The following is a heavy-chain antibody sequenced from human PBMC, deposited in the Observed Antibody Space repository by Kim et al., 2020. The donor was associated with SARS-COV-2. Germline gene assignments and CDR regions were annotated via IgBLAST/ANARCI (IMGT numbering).Heavy chain of an antibody. J-gene: IGHJ4*02. CDR1: GYSFINHG. V-gene: IGHV1-18*01. CDR2: ISPYNSNT. Sequence: ASVKVSCKVSGYSFINHGISWVRQAPGQGPEWVGWISPYNSNTKYTEKLQGRVTLTTDTSTTTAFMELRSLRSDDTAVYFCARARGGSSWADYDYWGQGTLVTVAS. CDR3: ARARGGSSWADYDY. D-gene: IGHD6-13*01.